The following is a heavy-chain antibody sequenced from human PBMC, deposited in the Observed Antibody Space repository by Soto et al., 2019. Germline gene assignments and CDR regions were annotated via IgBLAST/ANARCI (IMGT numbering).Heavy chain of an antibody. CDR1: GGTFSSYT. V-gene: IGHV1-69*02. CDR3: TQYTTVTRPFDY. D-gene: IGHD4-17*01. J-gene: IGHJ4*02. Sequence: ASVKVSCKASGGTFSSYTISWVRQAPGQGLEWMGRIIPILGIANYAQKFQGRVTITADKSTSTAYMELSSLRSEDTAVYYCTQYTTVTRPFDYWGQGTLVTVSS. CDR2: IIPILGIA.